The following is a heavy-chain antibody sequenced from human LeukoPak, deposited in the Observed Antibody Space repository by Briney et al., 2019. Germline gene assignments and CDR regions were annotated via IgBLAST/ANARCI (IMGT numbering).Heavy chain of an antibody. CDR3: ARGSEWELLSCDY. CDR2: ISSSSSYI. V-gene: IGHV3-21*01. J-gene: IGHJ4*02. CDR1: GFTVSSNY. D-gene: IGHD1-26*01. Sequence: GGSLRLSCAASGFTVSSNYMSWVRQAPGKGLEWVSSISSSSSYIYYADSVRGRFTISRDNAKNSLSLQMNSLRAEDTAVYYCARGSEWELLSCDYWGQGTLVTVSS.